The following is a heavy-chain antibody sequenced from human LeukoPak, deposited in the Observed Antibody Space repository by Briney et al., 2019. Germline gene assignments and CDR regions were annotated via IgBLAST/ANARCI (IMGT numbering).Heavy chain of an antibody. V-gene: IGHV4-39*01. Sequence: SETLSLTCTVSRGSLSSSSYYWGWIRQPPGKGLGLIGSIYYSGSTYYNPSLKSQVTISVDTSKNQFSLKLSSGAAAYTAVYYCASVSVGATQIWGQGTLVTVSS. CDR3: ASVSVGATQI. J-gene: IGHJ4*02. CDR2: IYYSGST. CDR1: RGSLSSSSYY. D-gene: IGHD1-26*01.